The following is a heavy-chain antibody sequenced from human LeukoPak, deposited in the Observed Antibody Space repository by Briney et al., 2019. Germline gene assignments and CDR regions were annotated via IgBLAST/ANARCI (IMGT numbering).Heavy chain of an antibody. CDR1: GFSFSNYW. Sequence: GGPLRLSCAASGFSFSNYWMCWVRQAPGKGLVCDSRINSDGSTTTYADSVKGRFTISRDNAKNSLYLQMNSLRAEDTAVYYCSRTLIVVGYWGQGTLVTVSP. CDR3: SRTLIVVGY. CDR2: INSDGSTT. D-gene: IGHD3-22*01. V-gene: IGHV3-74*03. J-gene: IGHJ4*02.